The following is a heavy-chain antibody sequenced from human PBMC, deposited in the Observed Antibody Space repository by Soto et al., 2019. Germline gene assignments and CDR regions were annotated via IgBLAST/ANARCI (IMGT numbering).Heavy chain of an antibody. D-gene: IGHD2-15*01. CDR1: GFTFSNYA. Sequence: GGSLRLSCAASGFTFSNYAMSWVRQAPGKGLEWVSTISGRGGNTYYADSVKGRFTISRDSSRNTLYLQMDSLRVEDSAVYSCAKAGCSGGTCYLYYFDYWGQGALVTVSS. CDR2: ISGRGGNT. J-gene: IGHJ4*02. V-gene: IGHV3-23*01. CDR3: AKAGCSGGTCYLYYFDY.